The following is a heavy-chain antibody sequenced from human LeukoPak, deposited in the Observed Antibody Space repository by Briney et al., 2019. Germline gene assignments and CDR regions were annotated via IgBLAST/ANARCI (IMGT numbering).Heavy chain of an antibody. CDR2: ISSSGSTI. V-gene: IGHV3-11*04. CDR3: ARPYAYYDILTGYVRPIQGNAFDI. CDR1: GFTFSDYY. D-gene: IGHD3-9*01. J-gene: IGHJ3*02. Sequence: GGSLRLSCAASGFTFSDYYMSWIRQAPGKGLEWVSYISSSGSTIYYADSVKGRFTISRDNAKNSLYLQMNSLRAEDTAVYYCARPYAYYDILTGYVRPIQGNAFDIWGQGTMVTVSS.